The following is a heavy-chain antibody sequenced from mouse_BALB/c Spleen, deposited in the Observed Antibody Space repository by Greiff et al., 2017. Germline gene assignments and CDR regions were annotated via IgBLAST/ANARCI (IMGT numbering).Heavy chain of an antibody. CDR1: GFNIKDYY. J-gene: IGHJ1*01. Sequence: EVKLMESGAELVRSGASVKLSCTASGFNIKDYYMHWVKQRPEQGLEWIGWIDPENGDTEYAPKFQGKATMTADTSSNTAYLQLSSLTSEDTAVYYCNVKDGYAGYFDVWGAGTTVTVSS. V-gene: IGHV14-4*02. CDR3: NVKDGYAGYFDV. CDR2: IDPENGDT. D-gene: IGHD2-3*01.